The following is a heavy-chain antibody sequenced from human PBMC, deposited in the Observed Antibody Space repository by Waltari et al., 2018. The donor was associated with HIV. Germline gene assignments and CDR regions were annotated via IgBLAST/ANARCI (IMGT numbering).Heavy chain of an antibody. V-gene: IGHV3-15*02. CDR2: IRSKTDGGAT. Sequence: VQLVESGGALVTPGVSLIISCAVSGINSTNDWLSWVRQAPGKGLQWLGHIRSKTDGGATDYAAPLSGRFAISTDDFNNTMFLEMKTLKVDDTAVYYCTTFEMGTTRNFWGQGTLVTVSS. CDR3: TTFEMGTTRNF. D-gene: IGHD1-26*01. J-gene: IGHJ4*02. CDR1: GINSTNDW.